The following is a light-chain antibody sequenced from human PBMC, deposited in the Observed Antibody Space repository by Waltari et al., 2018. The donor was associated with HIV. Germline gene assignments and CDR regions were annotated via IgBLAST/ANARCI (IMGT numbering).Light chain of an antibody. Sequence: EIVLTQSPATLSLSPGERATVSCRASQSISNYLAWYQQKPGQAPRLLIYDASKRATGIPARFSGSGSGTDFTLTISSLEPEDFAVYYCQQRTNWPPEITFGPGTKVDLK. CDR1: QSISNY. J-gene: IGKJ3*01. CDR2: DAS. V-gene: IGKV3-11*01. CDR3: QQRTNWPPEIT.